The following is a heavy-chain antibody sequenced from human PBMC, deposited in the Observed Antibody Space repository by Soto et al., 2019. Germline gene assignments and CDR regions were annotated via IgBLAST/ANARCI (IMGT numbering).Heavy chain of an antibody. Sequence: QITLKESGPPLVKPTQTLTLTCTFSGFSLRSTELGVGWIRQSPEKALELLALIYLDDDKRYGPSLKSRVTITKDTSKDQVILTVTNMDPVDTGTYYCASRIGDTQTFDFWGQGTTVTVSS. CDR1: GFSLRSTELG. CDR2: IYLDDDK. CDR3: ASRIGDTQTFDF. V-gene: IGHV2-5*05. J-gene: IGHJ3*01. D-gene: IGHD2-21*02.